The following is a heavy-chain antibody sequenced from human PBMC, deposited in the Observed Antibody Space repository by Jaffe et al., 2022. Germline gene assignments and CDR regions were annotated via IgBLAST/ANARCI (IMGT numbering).Heavy chain of an antibody. D-gene: IGHD3-3*01. CDR1: GFTFGDYA. V-gene: IGHV3-49*03. CDR2: IRSKAYGGTT. CDR3: TRDRPYYDFWSGQTTYAFDI. J-gene: IGHJ3*02. Sequence: EVQLVESGGGLVQPGRSLRLSCTASGFTFGDYAMSWFRQAPGKGLEWVGFIRSKAYGGTTEYAASVKGRFTISRDDSKSIAYLQMNSLKTEDTAVYYCTRDRPYYDFWSGQTTYAFDIWGQGTMVTVSS.